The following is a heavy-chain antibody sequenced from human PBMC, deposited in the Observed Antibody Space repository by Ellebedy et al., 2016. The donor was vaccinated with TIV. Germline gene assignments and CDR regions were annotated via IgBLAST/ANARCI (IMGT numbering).Heavy chain of an antibody. CDR3: ARPEGDGYSPFDY. Sequence: GESLKISCKGSGYSFTNYWIVWVRQMPGKGLQWMGIIYPGDSDTRYSPSFQGQVTISADKSISTAYLQWSSLKASDTAMYYCARPEGDGYSPFDYWGQGTLVTVSS. V-gene: IGHV5-51*01. J-gene: IGHJ4*02. CDR2: IYPGDSDT. D-gene: IGHD5-24*01. CDR1: GYSFTNYW.